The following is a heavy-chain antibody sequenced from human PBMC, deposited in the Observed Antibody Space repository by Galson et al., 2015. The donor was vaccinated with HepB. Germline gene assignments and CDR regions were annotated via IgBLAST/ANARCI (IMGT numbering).Heavy chain of an antibody. CDR3: ARVRTLRCPGFGY. V-gene: IGHV1-18*01. D-gene: IGHD4-17*01. CDR2: ITPYNGNT. CDR1: GYTFTSYG. J-gene: IGHJ4*02. Sequence: SVKVSCKASGYTFTSYGISWVRQAPGQGLEWMGWITPYNGNTNYVQKFQDRVTMTRNTSISTAYMELSSLRSEDTAVYYCARVRTLRCPGFGYWGQGTLVTVSS.